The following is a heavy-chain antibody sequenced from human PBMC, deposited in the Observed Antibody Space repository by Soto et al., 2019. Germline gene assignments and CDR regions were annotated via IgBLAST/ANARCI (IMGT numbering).Heavy chain of an antibody. CDR2: IYYSGST. D-gene: IGHD2-2*01. V-gene: IGHV4-31*03. CDR3: ARADAYCSSTSCPFDY. CDR1: GGSISSGGYY. Sequence: QVQLQESGPGLVKPSQTLSLTCTVSGGSISSGGYYWSWIRQHPGKGLEWIGYIYYSGSTYYNPSLKSRVTISVDTSKNQFSLKLSSVTAADTAVYYCARADAYCSSTSCPFDYWGQGTLVTVSS. J-gene: IGHJ4*02.